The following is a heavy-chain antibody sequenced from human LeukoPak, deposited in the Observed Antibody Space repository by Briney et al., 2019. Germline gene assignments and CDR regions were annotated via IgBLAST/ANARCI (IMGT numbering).Heavy chain of an antibody. CDR2: INHSGST. Sequence: SETLSLTCAVYGGSFSGYYWSWIRQPPGKGLEWIGEINHSGSTNYNPSLKSRVTMSVDTSKNQFSLNLKSVTPEDTAVYYCAKGTLIAARLLDYWGQGTLVTVSS. CDR3: AKGTLIAARLLDY. V-gene: IGHV4-34*01. D-gene: IGHD6-6*01. J-gene: IGHJ4*02. CDR1: GGSFSGYY.